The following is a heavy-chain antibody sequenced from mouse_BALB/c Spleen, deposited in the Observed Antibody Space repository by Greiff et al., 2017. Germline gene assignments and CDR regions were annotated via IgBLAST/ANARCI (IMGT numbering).Heavy chain of an antibody. D-gene: IGHD1-1*01. J-gene: IGHJ1*01. CDR2: IDPENGDT. CDR3: NEKDYGSSPLCCDV. CDR1: GFNIKDYY. Sequence: VQLQQSGAELVRSGASVKLSCTASGFNIKDYYMHWVKQRPEQGLEWIGWIDPENGDTEYAPKFQGKATMTADTSSNTAYLQLSSLTSEDTAVYYCNEKDYGSSPLCCDVWGEGTTVTVSS. V-gene: IGHV14-4*02.